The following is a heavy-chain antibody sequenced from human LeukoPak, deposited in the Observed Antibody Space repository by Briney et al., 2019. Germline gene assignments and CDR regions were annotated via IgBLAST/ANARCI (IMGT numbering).Heavy chain of an antibody. Sequence: GGSLRLSCAASGLTFSSYAMTWVRQAPGKGLEWVSTISGRGDSTYYADSVRGRFTISRDNSKNTLYLQLNSLRAEDTAVYFCAKDRHIVVVTATPVDYWGQGTLVTVSS. D-gene: IGHD2-21*02. CDR1: GLTFSSYA. J-gene: IGHJ4*02. CDR3: AKDRHIVVVTATPVDY. V-gene: IGHV3-23*01. CDR2: ISGRGDST.